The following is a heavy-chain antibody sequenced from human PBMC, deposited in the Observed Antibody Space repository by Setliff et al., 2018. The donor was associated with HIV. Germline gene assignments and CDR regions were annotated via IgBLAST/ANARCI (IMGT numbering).Heavy chain of an antibody. V-gene: IGHV4-39*07. J-gene: IGHJ6*03. CDR1: GGSISSYY. D-gene: IGHD3-3*01. CDR3: ARARFWSGYYTGDNYYYMDV. Sequence: SETLSLTCTVSGGSISSYYWGWIRQPPGKGLEWIGSIYYSGSTNYNSSLKSRVTISLDTSKNQFSLKLSSVTAADTAVYYCARARFWSGYYTGDNYYYMDVWGKGTTVTVSS. CDR2: IYYSGST.